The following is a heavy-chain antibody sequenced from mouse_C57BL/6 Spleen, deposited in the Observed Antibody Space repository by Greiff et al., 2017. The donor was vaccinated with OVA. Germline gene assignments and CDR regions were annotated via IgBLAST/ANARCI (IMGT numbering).Heavy chain of an antibody. V-gene: IGHV1-26*01. CDR1: GYTFTDYY. J-gene: IGHJ2*01. Sequence: VQLQQSGPELVKPGASVKISCKASGYTFTDYYMNWVKQSHGKSLEWIGDINPNNGGTSYNQKFKGKATLTVDKSSSTAYMELRSLTSEDSAVYYCARGGYFDYWGQCTTLTVSS. D-gene: IGHD1-1*02. CDR3: ARGGYFDY. CDR2: INPNNGGT.